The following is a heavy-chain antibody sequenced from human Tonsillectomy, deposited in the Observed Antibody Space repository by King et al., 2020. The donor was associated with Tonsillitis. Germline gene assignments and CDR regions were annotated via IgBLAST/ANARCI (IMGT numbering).Heavy chain of an antibody. V-gene: IGHV4-39*07. J-gene: IGHJ4*02. Sequence: QLQESGPLLVNPSETLSLTCTVSGGSISSSSYYWGWIRQPPGKGLEWIGSIYYSGSTYYNPSLKSRVTISVDTSKNQFSLKLSSVTAADTAVYYCARLPGIAAAGTPPLFDYWGQGTLVTVSS. CDR3: ARLPGIAAAGTPPLFDY. CDR2: IYYSGST. CDR1: GGSISSSSYY. D-gene: IGHD6-13*01.